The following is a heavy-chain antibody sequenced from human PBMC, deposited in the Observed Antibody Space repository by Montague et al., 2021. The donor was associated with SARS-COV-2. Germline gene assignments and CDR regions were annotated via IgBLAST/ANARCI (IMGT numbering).Heavy chain of an antibody. CDR3: ARQDAWAYCGDECYRGWFDS. CDR1: FGSISTYY. CDR2: IFYNGST. J-gene: IGHJ5*01. V-gene: IGHV4-59*01. Sequence: SETLSLTCTVAFGSISTYYWSWIRQPAGKGLEWIGFIFYNGSTKXXPSLKRRVSISLDTSKNQFSLKLRSVTAADTAVYYCARQDAWAYCGDECYRGWFDSWGQGTLVTVSS. D-gene: IGHD2-21*01.